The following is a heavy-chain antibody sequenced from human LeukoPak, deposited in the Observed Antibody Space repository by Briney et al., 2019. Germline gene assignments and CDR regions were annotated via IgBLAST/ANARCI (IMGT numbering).Heavy chain of an antibody. CDR1: GFTFSSYA. D-gene: IGHD2-2*01. V-gene: IGHV3-23*01. Sequence: GGSLRLSCAASGFTFSSYAMGWVRQAPGKGLEWVSAISGSGGSTYYADSMKGRFTISRDNSKNTLYLQMNSLRAEDTAVYYCAKDRGNIVVVPAAPLDYWGQGTLVTVSS. CDR2: ISGSGGST. J-gene: IGHJ4*02. CDR3: AKDRGNIVVVPAAPLDY.